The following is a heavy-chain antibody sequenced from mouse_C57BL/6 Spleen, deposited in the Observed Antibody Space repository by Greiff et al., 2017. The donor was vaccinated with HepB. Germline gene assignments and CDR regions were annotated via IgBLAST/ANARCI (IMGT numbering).Heavy chain of an antibody. Sequence: VQLQQSGPELVKPGASVKISCKASGYSFSSSWMNWVKQRPGQGLEWIGRIYPGDGDTNYNGKFKGKATLTADKSSSTAYMQLSSLTSEDSAVYFCARGDGTTVWDYWGQGTTLTVSS. V-gene: IGHV1-82*01. J-gene: IGHJ2*01. CDR1: GYSFSSSW. CDR3: ARGDGTTVWDY. D-gene: IGHD1-1*01. CDR2: IYPGDGDT.